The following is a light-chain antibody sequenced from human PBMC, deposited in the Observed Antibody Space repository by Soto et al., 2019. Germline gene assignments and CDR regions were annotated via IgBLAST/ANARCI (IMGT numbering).Light chain of an antibody. V-gene: IGKV3-15*01. CDR1: QSVSRN. Sequence: EIIMTQSPATLSVSPGERVTLSCRASQSVSRNLAWYQQKPGQAPRLLIYGASTRATGIPARFSGSGSGTEFTLTISSLQSEDFAVYYCQQYNNWPPSWTFGQGTKVEIK. CDR3: QQYNNWPPSWT. J-gene: IGKJ1*01. CDR2: GAS.